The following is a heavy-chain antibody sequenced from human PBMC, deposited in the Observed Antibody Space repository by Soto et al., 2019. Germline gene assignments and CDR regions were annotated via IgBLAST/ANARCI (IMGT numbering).Heavy chain of an antibody. CDR2: ISTSESIV. D-gene: IGHD3-3*01. Sequence: PGGSLRLSCAASGFAFSSYEMNWVRQAPGKGLEWVSYISTSESIVYYADSVRGRFTISRDNAKNSLFLQMNSLRAEDTAVYYCARGTLTLSGVDRGKVYYGLDVWGQGTTVTVSS. V-gene: IGHV3-48*03. CDR1: GFAFSSYE. J-gene: IGHJ6*02. CDR3: ARGTLTLSGVDRGKVYYGLDV.